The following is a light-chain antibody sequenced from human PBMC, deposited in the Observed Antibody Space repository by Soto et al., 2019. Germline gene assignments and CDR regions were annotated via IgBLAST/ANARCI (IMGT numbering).Light chain of an antibody. CDR1: SSDVGSYNL. V-gene: IGLV2-23*01. Sequence: QSALTQPASVSGSPGQSITISCTGTSSDVGSYNLVSWYQQHPGKAPKLMIYEGSKRPSGVSNRFSGSKSGNTASLTISGPQAEGEADYYCCAYAGKSTLYVFGTGTKLTLL. CDR2: EGS. CDR3: CAYAGKSTLYV. J-gene: IGLJ1*01.